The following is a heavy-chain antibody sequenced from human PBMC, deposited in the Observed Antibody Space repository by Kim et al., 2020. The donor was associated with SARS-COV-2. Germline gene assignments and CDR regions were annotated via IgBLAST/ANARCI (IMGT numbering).Heavy chain of an antibody. V-gene: IGHV4-34*01. J-gene: IGHJ2*01. Sequence: SETLSLTCAVYGGSFSGYYWSWIRQPPGKGLEWIGEINHSGSTNYNPSLKSRVTISVDTSKNQFSLKLSSVTAADTAVYYCARGYPRVKRYFDLWGRGTLVTVSS. CDR2: INHSGST. D-gene: IGHD6-13*01. CDR3: ARGYPRVKRYFDL. CDR1: GGSFSGYY.